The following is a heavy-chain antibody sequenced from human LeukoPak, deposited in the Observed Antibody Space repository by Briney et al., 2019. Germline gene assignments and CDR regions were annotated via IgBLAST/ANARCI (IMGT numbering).Heavy chain of an antibody. CDR2: IYPGDSDT. V-gene: IGHV5-51*01. J-gene: IGHJ6*03. CDR3: ARQGSGYSPTYYYYMDV. CDR1: GYSFTNYW. D-gene: IGHD5-18*01. Sequence: GESLKISCKGSGYSFTNYWIGWVRQMPGKGLEWMGIIYPGDSDTRYSPSFQGQVTILADKSISTAYLQWSSLKASDTAMYYCARQGSGYSPTYYYYMDVWGKGTTVTISS.